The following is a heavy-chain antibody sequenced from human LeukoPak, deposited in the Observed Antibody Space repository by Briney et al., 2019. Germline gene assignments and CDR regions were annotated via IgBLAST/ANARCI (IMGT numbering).Heavy chain of an antibody. Sequence: GGSLGLSCAASGFTFSSYAMHWVRQAPGKGLEWVAVISYDGSNKYYADSVKGRFTISGDNSKNTLYLQMNSLRAEDTAVYYCARGLTYYDFWSGLDWFDPWGQGTLVTVSS. CDR1: GFTFSSYA. CDR3: ARGLTYYDFWSGLDWFDP. V-gene: IGHV3-30-3*01. CDR2: ISYDGSNK. D-gene: IGHD3-3*01. J-gene: IGHJ5*02.